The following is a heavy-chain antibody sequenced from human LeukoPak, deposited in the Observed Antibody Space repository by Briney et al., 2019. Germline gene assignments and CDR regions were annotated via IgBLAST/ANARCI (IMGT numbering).Heavy chain of an antibody. Sequence: GGSLRLSCAASGFTVSSNYMSWVRQAPGKGLVWVSRINTDGSSTSYADSVKGRFTISRDNAKNTLYLQMNSLRAEDTAVYYCARDRGSYYEKIFDYWGQGTLVTVSS. CDR2: INTDGSST. D-gene: IGHD1-26*01. J-gene: IGHJ4*02. CDR1: GFTVSSNY. V-gene: IGHV3-74*01. CDR3: ARDRGSYYEKIFDY.